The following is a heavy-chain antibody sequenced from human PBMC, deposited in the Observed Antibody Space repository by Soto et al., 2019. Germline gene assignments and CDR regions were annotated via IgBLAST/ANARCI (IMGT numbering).Heavy chain of an antibody. CDR2: IYPGDSDT. CDR1: GYSFTSYW. V-gene: IGHV5-51*01. CDR3: ARLGGYYAYYYYYGMDV. D-gene: IGHD3-3*01. Sequence: PGESLKISCKGSGYSFTSYWIGWVRQMPWKGLEWMGIIYPGDSDTRYSPSFQGQVTISADKSISTAYLQWSSLKASDTAMYYCARLGGYYAYYYYYGMDVWGQGTTVTVSS. J-gene: IGHJ6*02.